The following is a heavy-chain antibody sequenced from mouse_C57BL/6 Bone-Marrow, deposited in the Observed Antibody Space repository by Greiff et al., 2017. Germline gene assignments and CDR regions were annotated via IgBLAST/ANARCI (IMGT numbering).Heavy chain of an antibody. CDR3: ARSPAYDYLVYARDY. CDR2: ISSGSSTI. CDR1: GFTFSDYG. Sequence: EVKLVESGGGLVKPGGSLKLSCAASGFTFSDYGMHWVRQAPEKGLEWVAYISSGSSTIYYADTVKGRFTISRDNAKNTLFLQMTSLRSEDTAMYYCARSPAYDYLVYARDYWGQGTSVTVSA. D-gene: IGHD2-4*01. J-gene: IGHJ4*01. V-gene: IGHV5-17*01.